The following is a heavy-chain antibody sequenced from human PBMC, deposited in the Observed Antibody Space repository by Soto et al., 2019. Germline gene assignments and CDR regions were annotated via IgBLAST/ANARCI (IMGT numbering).Heavy chain of an antibody. J-gene: IGHJ6*02. Sequence: PSETLSLTCAVSGGSISSSNWWSWVRQPPGKGLEWIGEIYHSGSTNYNPSLKSRVTISVDKSKNQFSLKLSSVTAADTAVYYCARVEAAAVPGGYYYYGMDVWGQGTTVTVSS. D-gene: IGHD6-13*01. CDR1: GGSISSSNW. CDR3: ARVEAAAVPGGYYYYGMDV. CDR2: IYHSGST. V-gene: IGHV4-4*02.